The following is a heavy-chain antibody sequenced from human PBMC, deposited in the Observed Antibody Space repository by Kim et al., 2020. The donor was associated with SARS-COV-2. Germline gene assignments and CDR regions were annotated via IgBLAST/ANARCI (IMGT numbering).Heavy chain of an antibody. CDR1: GYTFTGYY. J-gene: IGHJ6*02. V-gene: IGHV1-2*02. CDR3: ARDIFGIAAAGYYYYYGMDV. CDR2: INPNSGGT. Sequence: ASVKVSCKASGYTFTGYYMHWVRQAPGQGLEWMGWINPNSGGTNYAQKFQGRVTMTRDTSISTAYMELSRLRSDDTAVYYCARDIFGIAAAGYYYYYGMDVWGQGTTVTVSS. D-gene: IGHD6-13*01.